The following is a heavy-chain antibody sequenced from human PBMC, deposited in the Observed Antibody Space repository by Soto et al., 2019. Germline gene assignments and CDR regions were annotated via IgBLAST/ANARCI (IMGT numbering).Heavy chain of an antibody. J-gene: IGHJ4*02. CDR1: PFTFRSYS. CDR2: ISYDGSKE. Sequence: GGSLRLSCAASPFTFRSYSMHWVRQAPGKGLEWVISISYDGSKESYADSVKGRFAVSRDNSKNTLYLQMNSLRPEDTAVYFCARYCNGGACYSASLDYWGQGTQVTVSS. CDR3: ARYCNGGACYSASLDY. V-gene: IGHV3-30*09. D-gene: IGHD2-15*01.